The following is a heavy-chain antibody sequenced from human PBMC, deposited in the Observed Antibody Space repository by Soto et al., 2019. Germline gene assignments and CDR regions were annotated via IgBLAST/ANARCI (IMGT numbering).Heavy chain of an antibody. V-gene: IGHV3-23*01. D-gene: IGHD2-15*01. J-gene: IGHJ4*02. CDR1: GFTFSSYA. CDR2: ISGSGGST. Sequence: VGSLRLSCAASGFTFSSYAMSWVRQAPGKGLEWVSAISGSGGSTYYADSVKGRFTISRDNSKNTLYLQMNSLRAEDTAVYYCAKDLRPRYCSGGSCYAFFFDYWGQGTLVTVSS. CDR3: AKDLRPRYCSGGSCYAFFFDY.